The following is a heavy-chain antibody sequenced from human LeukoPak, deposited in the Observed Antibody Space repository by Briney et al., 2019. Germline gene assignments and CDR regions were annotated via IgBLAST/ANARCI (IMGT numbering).Heavy chain of an antibody. V-gene: IGHV4-4*02. J-gene: IGHJ4*02. CDR1: GGSISNTNW. CDR2: ISLTGLT. CDR3: SRENGAFFPFGY. Sequence: SETLSLTCGVSGGSISNTNWWSWVRQPPGQGLEWIGEISLTGLTHYNPSLESRVTVSLDKSKNQLSLNPTSVTAADTAVYYCSRENGAFFPFGYWGQGTLVTVLS. D-gene: IGHD2-8*01.